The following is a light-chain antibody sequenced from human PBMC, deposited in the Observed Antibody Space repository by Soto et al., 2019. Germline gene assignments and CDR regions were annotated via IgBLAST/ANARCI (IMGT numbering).Light chain of an antibody. CDR2: EVR. CDR3: SACTARSTLV. CDR1: MRDVGAYNL. Sequence: QPVLTQPASVSGSAGQSITISCSGTMRDVGAYNLVSWYQQHPGTAPKLIIYEVRNRPSGISSRFSGSRSGNTASLTISGLQPEDEGDYYCSACTARSTLVFGGGTKLTVL. J-gene: IGLJ3*02. V-gene: IGLV2-14*01.